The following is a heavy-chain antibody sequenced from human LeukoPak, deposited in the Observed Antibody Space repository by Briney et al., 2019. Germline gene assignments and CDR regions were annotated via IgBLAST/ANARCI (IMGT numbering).Heavy chain of an antibody. CDR3: AKDLDRRGIVDTAMVSYFDY. Sequence: GGSLRLSCAASGFTFDDYAMHWVRQAPGKGLEWVSGISWNSGSIGYADSVKGRFTISRDNAKNSLYLQMNSLRAEDTALYYCAKDLDRRGIVDTAMVSYFDYWGQGTLVTVSS. CDR1: GFTFDDYA. D-gene: IGHD5-18*01. CDR2: ISWNSGSI. V-gene: IGHV3-9*01. J-gene: IGHJ4*02.